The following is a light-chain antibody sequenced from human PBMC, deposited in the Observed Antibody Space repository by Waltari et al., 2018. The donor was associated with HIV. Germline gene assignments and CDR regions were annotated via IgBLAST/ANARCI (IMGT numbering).Light chain of an antibody. V-gene: IGLV2-14*03. J-gene: IGLJ3*02. CDR1: ASDPRAYNY. Sequence: QSALTQPASVSGSPGPSITVPCSGTASDPRAYNYVSWFQQHPDKAPQLLIFDVNKRPSAVSNRFSGSKSGSTASLTISGLQPDDEADYFCCSYTTSGTWVFGGGTRVTVL. CDR2: DVN. CDR3: CSYTTSGTWV.